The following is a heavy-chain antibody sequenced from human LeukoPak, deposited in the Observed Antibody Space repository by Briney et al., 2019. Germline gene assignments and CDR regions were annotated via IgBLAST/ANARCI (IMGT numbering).Heavy chain of an antibody. CDR1: GYTFTGYY. Sequence: GASVKVSCKASGYTFTGYYIHWVRQAPGQGLEWMGWINPNSGGTKYVQKFQGRVTITRDTSITTAHMELTRLRSDDTAVYYCAREGSGFDFDYWGQGTLVTVSS. CDR3: AREGSGFDFDY. CDR2: INPNSGGT. D-gene: IGHD5-12*01. V-gene: IGHV1-2*02. J-gene: IGHJ4*02.